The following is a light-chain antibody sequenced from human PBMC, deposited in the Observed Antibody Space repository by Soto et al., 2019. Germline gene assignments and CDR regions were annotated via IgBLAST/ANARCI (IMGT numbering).Light chain of an antibody. CDR3: QQSFNSPT. V-gene: IGKV1-39*01. CDR2: GTS. Sequence: DIQMTQSPSSLSASVGDRVTLTCRASQNIDNLLNWYHHKPGKAPKLLISGTSTLESGVPPGFSGSGSGTVFTLTISSLQAEHGGIYYCQQSFNSPTFGQGTKLEIK. J-gene: IGKJ2*01. CDR1: QNIDNL.